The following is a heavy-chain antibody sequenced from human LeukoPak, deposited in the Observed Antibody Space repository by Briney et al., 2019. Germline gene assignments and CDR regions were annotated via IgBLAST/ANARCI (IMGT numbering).Heavy chain of an antibody. D-gene: IGHD3-22*01. J-gene: IGHJ4*02. CDR1: GFTFSYAW. CDR3: TTVSDDSSGYHLPLGY. Sequence: PGGSLRLSCAASGFTFSYAWMSWVRQAPGKGLEWVGRIKRKTDGGTTDYAAPVKGRSTISRNDSKNTLSLQMNSLKTEDTAVYYCTTVSDDSSGYHLPLGYWGQGTLATVSS. CDR2: IKRKTDGGTT. V-gene: IGHV3-15*01.